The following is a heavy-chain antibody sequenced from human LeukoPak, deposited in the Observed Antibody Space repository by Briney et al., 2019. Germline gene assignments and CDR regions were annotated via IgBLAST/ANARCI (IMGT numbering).Heavy chain of an antibody. CDR1: GGSISSYY. CDR3: ARYIRGGRGVITPFDI. Sequence: PWETLRLSCTVFGGSISSYYWSWIRQPPGKGLEWIGYIYYSGSTNYNPSLKSRVTISVDTSKNQFSLKLSSVTAADTAVYYCARYIRGGRGVITPFDIWGQGTMVTVSS. V-gene: IGHV4-59*01. D-gene: IGHD3-3*01. J-gene: IGHJ3*02. CDR2: IYYSGST.